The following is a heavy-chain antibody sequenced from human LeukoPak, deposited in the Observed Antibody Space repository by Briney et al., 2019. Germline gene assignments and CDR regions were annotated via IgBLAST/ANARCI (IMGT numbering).Heavy chain of an antibody. J-gene: IGHJ6*04. CDR2: IYYSGST. CDR3: ARDRIAAGGTYYYYYGMDV. CDR1: GGSISSYY. D-gene: IGHD6-13*01. Sequence: PSETLSLTCTVSGGSISSYYWSWIRQPPGKGLEWIGYIYYSGSTNYNPSLKSRVTISVDTSKNQFSLKLSSVTAADTAVYYCARDRIAAGGTYYYYYGMDVWGKGTTVTVSS. V-gene: IGHV4-59*01.